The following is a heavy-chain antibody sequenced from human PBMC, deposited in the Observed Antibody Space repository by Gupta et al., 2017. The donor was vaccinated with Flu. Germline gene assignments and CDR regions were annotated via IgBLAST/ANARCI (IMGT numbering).Heavy chain of an antibody. CDR1: A. D-gene: IGHD1-1*01. Sequence: AMNWVRQGPGKGLEWVGSIRSKDDNHATAYAASVTGRFTISRDDSKNTASLQMNSLTTEDTAVYYCTRGEAIGNWNDVYASWGQGTLVTVSS. CDR3: TRGEAIGNWNDVYAS. V-gene: IGHV3-73*01. CDR2: IRSKDDNHAT. J-gene: IGHJ5*02.